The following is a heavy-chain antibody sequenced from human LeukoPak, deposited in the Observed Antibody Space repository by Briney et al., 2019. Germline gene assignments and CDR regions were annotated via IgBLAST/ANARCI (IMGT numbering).Heavy chain of an antibody. CDR3: AKDPLPGIVVADRDY. J-gene: IGHJ4*02. CDR1: GFTFSSYW. D-gene: IGHD6-19*01. Sequence: GGSLRLSCAASGFTFSSYWMSWVRQAPGKGLEWVANIKQDGSEKYYVASVKGRFTISRDNSKNTPYLQINSLRAEDTAIYYCAKDPLPGIVVADRDYWGQGTLVTVSS. V-gene: IGHV3-7*03. CDR2: IKQDGSEK.